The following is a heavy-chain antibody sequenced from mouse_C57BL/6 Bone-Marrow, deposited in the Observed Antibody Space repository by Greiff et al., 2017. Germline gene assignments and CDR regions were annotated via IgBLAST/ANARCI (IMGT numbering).Heavy chain of an antibody. CDR1: GYTFTSYW. V-gene: IGHV1-50*01. Sequence: VQLQQPGAELVKPGASVKLSCKASGYTFTSYWMQWVKQRPGQGLEWIGEIDPSDSYTNYNQKFKGKATLTVDTSSSTAYLQLSSLTSGDSAVYYCAIYFDYWGQGTTLSVSS. CDR2: IDPSDSYT. CDR3: AIYFDY. J-gene: IGHJ2*01.